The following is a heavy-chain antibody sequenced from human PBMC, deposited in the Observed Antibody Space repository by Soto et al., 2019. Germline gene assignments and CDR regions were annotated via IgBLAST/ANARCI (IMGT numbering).Heavy chain of an antibody. Sequence: SETLSLTCTLAGGSISNSSYYWGWNRQPPGKGLEWIGSIYYSGSTYYNPSLKSRVTISVDTSKNQFSLKLSSVTAADTAVYYCARVPFYDSSGRSYYFDYWGQGTLVTVSS. CDR2: IYYSGST. CDR3: ARVPFYDSSGRSYYFDY. J-gene: IGHJ4*02. V-gene: IGHV4-39*07. D-gene: IGHD3-22*01. CDR1: GGSISNSSYY.